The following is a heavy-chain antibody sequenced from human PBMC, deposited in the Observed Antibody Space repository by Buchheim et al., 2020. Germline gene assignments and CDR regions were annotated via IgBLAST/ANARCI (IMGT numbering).Heavy chain of an antibody. D-gene: IGHD3-10*01. CDR2: ISYDGSNK. J-gene: IGHJ6*02. CDR1: GFTFSSYG. Sequence: QVQLVESGGGVVQPGRSLRLSCAASGFTFSSYGMHWVRQAPGKGLEWVAVISYDGSNKYYADSVKGRFTISRDNSKNTVYLQMNSLRAEDTAVYYCAKGYYGSGSPIEYYYGMDVWGQGTT. CDR3: AKGYYGSGSPIEYYYGMDV. V-gene: IGHV3-30*18.